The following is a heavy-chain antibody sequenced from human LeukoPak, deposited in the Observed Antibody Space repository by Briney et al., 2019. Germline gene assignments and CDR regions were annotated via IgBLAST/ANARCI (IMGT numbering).Heavy chain of an antibody. J-gene: IGHJ4*02. Sequence: PGRSLRLSCAASGFTFSSYGMHWVRQAPGKGLEWVAVISYDGSNKYYADSVKGRFTISRDNSKNTLYLQMNSLRAEDTAVYYCASRIATAGSVDYWGQGTLVTVSS. CDR3: ASRIATAGSVDY. CDR2: ISYDGSNK. CDR1: GFTFSSYG. V-gene: IGHV3-30*03. D-gene: IGHD6-13*01.